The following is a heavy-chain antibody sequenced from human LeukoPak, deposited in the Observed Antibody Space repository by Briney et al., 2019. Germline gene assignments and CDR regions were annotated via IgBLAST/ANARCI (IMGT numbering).Heavy chain of an antibody. V-gene: IGHV3-23*01. D-gene: IGHD1-26*01. CDR1: GVTFSSYA. CDR2: ISGSGGST. CDR3: AKSYRTSNPRVDY. Sequence: GASLRLSCAASGVTFSSYAISCVRQAPGKGLEWVSAISGSGGSTYYADSVKGRFTISRDNSKNTLYLQMNNLRAEDTAVYDCAKSYRTSNPRVDYWGQGTLVTVSS. J-gene: IGHJ4*02.